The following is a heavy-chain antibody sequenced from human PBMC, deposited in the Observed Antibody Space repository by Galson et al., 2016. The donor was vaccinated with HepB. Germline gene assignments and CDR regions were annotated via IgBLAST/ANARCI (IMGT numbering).Heavy chain of an antibody. V-gene: IGHV3-48*02. CDR3: ARDGGRGYTYGYFDY. Sequence: SLRLSCAASGFTFSTYSMNWVRQAPGKGLEWVSYISSRSSTVYYADSLKGRFTISRDNAKNSQYLQMNSLGDEDTAVFYCARDGGRGYTYGYFDYWGRGTLVTVSS. CDR1: GFTFSTYS. D-gene: IGHD5-18*01. J-gene: IGHJ4*02. CDR2: ISSRSSTV.